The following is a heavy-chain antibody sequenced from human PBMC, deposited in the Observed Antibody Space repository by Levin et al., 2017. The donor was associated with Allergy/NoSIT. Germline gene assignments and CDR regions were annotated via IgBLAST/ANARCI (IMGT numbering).Heavy chain of an antibody. J-gene: IGHJ3*01. V-gene: IGHV4-39*07. D-gene: IGHD3-22*01. Sequence: NPSETLSLTCTVSGGSISTNTYYWGWIRQPPGKGLEWIGSIYDSGSTYYNPSLKSRVAVSVDTSKNQFSLRLSSVTAADTAVYYCARGLGYYDSGTYSDVFDFWGQGTMVTVSS. CDR3: ARGLGYYDSGTYSDVFDF. CDR1: GGSISTNTYY. CDR2: IYDSGST.